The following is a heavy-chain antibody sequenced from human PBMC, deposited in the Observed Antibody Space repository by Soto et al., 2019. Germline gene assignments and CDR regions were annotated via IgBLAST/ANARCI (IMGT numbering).Heavy chain of an antibody. V-gene: IGHV3-30-3*01. Sequence: QVQLVESGGGVVQPGRSLRLSCAASRFSFSTYAIHWVRQAPGKGLEWVAVISYDGGNEYYADSVKGRFTISRDNSKSTLYLKMNSLGPDDTAVYYCARDRSGSHEIDDSLDIWGRGTMVTVSS. CDR1: RFSFSTYA. D-gene: IGHD1-26*01. CDR3: ARDRSGSHEIDDSLDI. J-gene: IGHJ3*02. CDR2: ISYDGGNE.